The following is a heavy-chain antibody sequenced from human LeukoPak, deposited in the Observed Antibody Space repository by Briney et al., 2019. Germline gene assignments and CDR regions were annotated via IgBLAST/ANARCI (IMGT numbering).Heavy chain of an antibody. CDR3: AKAGSSWYEEFDY. CDR1: GFTFRSFA. J-gene: IGHJ4*02. V-gene: IGHV3-23*01. CDR2: ISGSGGST. D-gene: IGHD6-13*01. Sequence: GGSLRLSCAASGFTFRSFAMSWVRQAPGKGLEWVSAISGSGGSTYYADSVKGRFTISRDNSKNTLYLQMNSLRAEDTAVYYCAKAGSSWYEEFDYWGQGTLVTVSS.